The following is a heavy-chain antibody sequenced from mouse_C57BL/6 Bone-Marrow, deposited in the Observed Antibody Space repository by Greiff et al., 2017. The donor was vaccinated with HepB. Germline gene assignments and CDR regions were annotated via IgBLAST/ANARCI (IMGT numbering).Heavy chain of an antibody. CDR3: ARKGSTVVAGDAMDY. Sequence: VQLQQSGPELVKPGASVKIPCKASGSTFTDYNMAWLKQSHGKRLGWIGDINPNNGGTIYNQKFKGKATLTVDKSSSTAYMELRSMTSEDTAVYYCARKGSTVVAGDAMDYWGQGTSVTGSS. J-gene: IGHJ4*01. CDR2: INPNNGGT. CDR1: GSTFTDYN. V-gene: IGHV1-18*01. D-gene: IGHD1-1*01.